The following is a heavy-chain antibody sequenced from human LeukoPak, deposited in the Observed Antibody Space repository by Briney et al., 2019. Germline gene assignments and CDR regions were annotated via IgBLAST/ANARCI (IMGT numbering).Heavy chain of an antibody. CDR3: ANAAAPLAYYYMDV. Sequence: GGSLTLSCALSGFTLSSYAMSWVRHAPGKGLEWVSAIIGSVGSTYYADSVKGRFTISRDNSKNPLYLQMNSLRAEDTAVYYCANAAAPLAYYYMDVWGKGTTVTVSS. J-gene: IGHJ6*03. D-gene: IGHD2-2*01. CDR2: IIGSVGST. V-gene: IGHV3-23*01. CDR1: GFTLSSYA.